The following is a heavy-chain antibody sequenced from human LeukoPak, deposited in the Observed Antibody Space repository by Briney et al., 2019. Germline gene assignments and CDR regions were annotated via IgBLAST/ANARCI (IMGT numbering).Heavy chain of an antibody. V-gene: IGHV1-2*06. D-gene: IGHD2-15*01. CDR1: GYTSTGYY. CDR2: INPNSGGT. J-gene: IGHJ3*02. Sequence: GASVKVSCKASGYTSTGYYMHWVRQAPGQGLEWMGRINPNSGGTNYAQKFQGRVTMTRDTSISTAYMELSRLRSDDTAVYYCASLGYCSGGSCYSLRAFDIWGQGTMVTVSS. CDR3: ASLGYCSGGSCYSLRAFDI.